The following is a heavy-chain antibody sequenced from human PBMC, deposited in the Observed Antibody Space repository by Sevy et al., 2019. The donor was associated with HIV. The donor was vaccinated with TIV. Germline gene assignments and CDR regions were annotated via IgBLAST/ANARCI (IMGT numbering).Heavy chain of an antibody. Sequence: GGSLRLSCAASGFTFSSYAMSWVRQAPGKGLEWVSAISGSGGSTYYADSVKGRFTISRDNSKNTLYLQMNSLRAEDMVVYYCAGGYSYGQEIDYWGQGTLVTVSS. V-gene: IGHV3-23*01. J-gene: IGHJ4*02. CDR2: ISGSGGST. CDR3: AGGYSYGQEIDY. CDR1: GFTFSSYA. D-gene: IGHD5-18*01.